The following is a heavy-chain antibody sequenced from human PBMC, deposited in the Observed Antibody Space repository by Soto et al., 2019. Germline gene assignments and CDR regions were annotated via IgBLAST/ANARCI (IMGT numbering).Heavy chain of an antibody. CDR3: ATSGYDLYYYHGMDV. CDR2: ISGSGGST. V-gene: IGHV3-23*01. D-gene: IGHD5-12*01. J-gene: IGHJ6*02. CDR1: GFTISSYG. Sequence: GGSQRLSYAAAGFTISSYGRSRVRQAQGKGLEWVSAISGSGGSTYYADSVKGRFTISRDNSKNTLYLQMNSLRAEDTAVYYCATSGYDLYYYHGMDVWGQGTTDTVSS.